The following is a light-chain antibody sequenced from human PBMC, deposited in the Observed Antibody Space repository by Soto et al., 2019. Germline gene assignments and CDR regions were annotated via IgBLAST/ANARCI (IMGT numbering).Light chain of an antibody. CDR3: QQGYTTPLT. Sequence: IQSTQSPSTLSASAGDRVTITCRASQSISTHLNWYQQKPGKAPKLLIYAASNFQSGVPSRFSGSGSGTDFTLTISSLQPEDFATYYCQQGYTTPLTFGGGTKVDFK. CDR2: AAS. CDR1: QSISTH. V-gene: IGKV1-39*01. J-gene: IGKJ4*01.